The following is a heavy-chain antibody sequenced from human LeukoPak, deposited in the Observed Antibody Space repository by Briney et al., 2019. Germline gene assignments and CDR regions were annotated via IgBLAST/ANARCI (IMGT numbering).Heavy chain of an antibody. Sequence: GSSVKVSCKASGGTFRDFAVSWVRQAPGQGLEWMGGIVPIFDTPNYAQRFEDRVTITTDEATNTAYMELTGLRSEDTAVYYCASDIYGSQPSDYWGQGTLVIVS. D-gene: IGHD3-10*01. CDR2: IVPIFDTP. CDR1: GGTFRDFA. CDR3: ASDIYGSQPSDY. V-gene: IGHV1-69*05. J-gene: IGHJ4*02.